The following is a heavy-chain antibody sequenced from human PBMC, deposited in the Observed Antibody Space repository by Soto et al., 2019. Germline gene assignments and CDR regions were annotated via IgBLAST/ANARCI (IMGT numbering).Heavy chain of an antibody. Sequence: GGSLRLSCAASGFTFRSYTMSWVRQAPGKGLEWVSSIIGGNGDTFYAASVTGRFTISRDISKSTLYLQMNGLRVEDTAIYYCAKDKEPDGVWDIDFWGHGALVTVSS. V-gene: IGHV3-23*01. CDR2: IIGGNGDT. J-gene: IGHJ4*01. CDR1: GFTFRSYT. D-gene: IGHD4-17*01. CDR3: AKDKEPDGVWDIDF.